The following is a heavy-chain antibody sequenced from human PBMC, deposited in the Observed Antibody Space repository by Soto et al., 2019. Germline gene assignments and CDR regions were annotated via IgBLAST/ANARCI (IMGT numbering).Heavy chain of an antibody. J-gene: IGHJ6*02. D-gene: IGHD5-18*01. CDR3: ARVKGYSYGYYYYGMDV. CDR1: GFTFSSYA. CDR2: ISYDGSNK. V-gene: IGHV3-30-3*01. Sequence: GGSLRLSCAASGFTFSSYAMHGVRQAPGKGLEWVAVISYDGSNKYYADSVKGRFTISRDNSKNTLYLQMNSLRAEDTAVYYCARVKGYSYGYYYYGMDVWGQGTTVTVSS.